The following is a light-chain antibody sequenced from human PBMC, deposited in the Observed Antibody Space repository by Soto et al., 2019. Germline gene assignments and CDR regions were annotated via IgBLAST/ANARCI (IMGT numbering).Light chain of an antibody. CDR3: SAYAGRSTWV. J-gene: IGLJ2*01. Sequence: QSAPTQPPSASGSPGQSVTFSCTGTSSDVGGYNYVSWYQQYPGKAPKLMIYEVYKRHSGVPDRFSGSKSGNTASLTVSGLQPEEDADYYCSAYAGRSTWVFGGGTKVTVL. CDR1: SSDVGGYNY. CDR2: EVY. V-gene: IGLV2-8*01.